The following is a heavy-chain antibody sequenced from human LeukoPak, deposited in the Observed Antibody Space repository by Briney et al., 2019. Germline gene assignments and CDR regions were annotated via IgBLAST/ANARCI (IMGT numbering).Heavy chain of an antibody. CDR1: GFSVSSDY. Sequence: GGSLRLSCAASGFSVSSDYMTWARPAPGKGLEWGSVIHTDGTTHYSDSVKGRFTISRDESTNSLYLQMDSRRAEDTAIYYCARHDYAEFWGQGTLVTVSS. CDR2: IHTDGTT. V-gene: IGHV3-53*01. J-gene: IGHJ4*02. CDR3: ARHDYAEF.